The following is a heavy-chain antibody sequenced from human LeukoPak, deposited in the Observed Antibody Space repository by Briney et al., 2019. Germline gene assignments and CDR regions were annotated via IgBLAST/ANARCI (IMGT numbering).Heavy chain of an antibody. CDR1: GGSISSYY. Sequence: SETLSLTCTVSGGSISSYYWSWIRQPPGKGLEWIGEINHSGSTNYNPSLKSRVTISVDTSKNQFSLKLSSVTAADTAVYYCARRWLQFRGLAPFDYWAREPWSPSPQ. CDR3: ARRWLQFRGLAPFDY. J-gene: IGHJ4*02. V-gene: IGHV4-34*01. D-gene: IGHD5-24*01. CDR2: INHSGST.